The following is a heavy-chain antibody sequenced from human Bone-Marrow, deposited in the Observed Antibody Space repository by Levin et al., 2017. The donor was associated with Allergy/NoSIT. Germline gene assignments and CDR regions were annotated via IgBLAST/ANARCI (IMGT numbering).Heavy chain of an antibody. CDR2: ISYDGSAT. Sequence: AGGSLRLSCAASGFTFSDDGMNWVRQAPGKGLEWVSHISYDGSATYYADSVKGRFSISRDNAQSSLFLQMNALRAEDTAFCYCARGIGTVTDWGQGTLVTVSS. D-gene: IGHD6-13*01. CDR3: ARGIGTVTD. V-gene: IGHV3-48*01. CDR1: GFTFSDDG. J-gene: IGHJ4*02.